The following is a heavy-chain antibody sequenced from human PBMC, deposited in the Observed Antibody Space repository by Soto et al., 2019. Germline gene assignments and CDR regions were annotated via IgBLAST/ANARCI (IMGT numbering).Heavy chain of an antibody. CDR1: GFTFSSYA. V-gene: IGHV3-23*01. D-gene: IGHD6-13*01. J-gene: IGHJ4*02. Sequence: EVQLLESGGDLVQPGGSLRLSCAASGFTFSSYAMSWVRQAPGKGLEWVSGISGSGTTQYADSVKGRFTISRDNSKNTLYLQMKSLRAEDMAVYYCATEREGLAAAGTWGQGTLVNVSS. CDR3: ATEREGLAAAGT. CDR2: ISGSGTT.